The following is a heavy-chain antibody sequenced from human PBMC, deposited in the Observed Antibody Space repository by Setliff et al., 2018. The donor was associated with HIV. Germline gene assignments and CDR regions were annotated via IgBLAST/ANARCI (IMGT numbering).Heavy chain of an antibody. J-gene: IGHJ6*03. CDR3: ARGSTGHSNYYNYYMDV. D-gene: IGHD3-9*01. V-gene: IGHV3-33*08. CDR2: IYYDGSNK. CDR1: GFTSGFTFTNYW. Sequence: GGSLRLSCAASGFTSGFTFTNYWMSWVRQAPGKGLEWVALIYYDGSNKYYADSVKGRFTISRDNSKNTLYLQMNSLETEDTAVYYCARGSTGHSNYYNYYMDVWGKGTTVTVSS.